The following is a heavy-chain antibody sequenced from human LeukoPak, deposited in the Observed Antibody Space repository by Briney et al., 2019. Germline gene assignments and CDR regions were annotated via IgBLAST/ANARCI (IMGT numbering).Heavy chain of an antibody. CDR2: VGGSGGTT. CDR3: AKVRNYYGSGRKIDAFDI. V-gene: IGHV3-23*01. D-gene: IGHD3-10*01. J-gene: IGHJ3*02. CDR1: GFTLSSSA. Sequence: PGGSLRLSCAASGFTLSSSAMSWVRQAPGKGLEWVSTVGGSGGTTYYAVSVQGRFTISRDNSKNTVFLQMNSLRAEDTAVYYCAKVRNYYGSGRKIDAFDIWGQGTMVPVSS.